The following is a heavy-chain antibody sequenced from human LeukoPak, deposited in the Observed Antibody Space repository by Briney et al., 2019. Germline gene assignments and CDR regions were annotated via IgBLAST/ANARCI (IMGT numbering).Heavy chain of an antibody. Sequence: PGGSLRLSCAASGFTFRSFWMYWVRQGPGKGLVYVSRINNDGSGTTYADSVKGRFTISRDNGNNGVYLQMNRLRAEDTAVYYCARGGPDHAFDIWGQGTMITVSS. CDR3: ARGGPDHAFDI. J-gene: IGHJ3*02. V-gene: IGHV3-74*01. D-gene: IGHD1-14*01. CDR2: INNDGSGT. CDR1: GFTFRSFW.